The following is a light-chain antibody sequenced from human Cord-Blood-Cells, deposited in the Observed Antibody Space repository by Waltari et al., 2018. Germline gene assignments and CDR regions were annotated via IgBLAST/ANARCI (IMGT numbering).Light chain of an antibody. CDR1: SSDVGGYNY. Sequence: QSALTQPASVSGSPGQSITISCTGTSSDVGGYNYVSWYQQHPGKAPKLMIYDVSNRHSGVSNRFSGSKSGNTASLTISGLQAEDEADDYCSSYTSSSTVVFGGGTKLTVL. V-gene: IGLV2-14*01. CDR3: SSYTSSSTVV. CDR2: DVS. J-gene: IGLJ2*01.